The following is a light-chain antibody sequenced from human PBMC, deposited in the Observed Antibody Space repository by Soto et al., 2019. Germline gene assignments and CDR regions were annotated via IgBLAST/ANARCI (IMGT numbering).Light chain of an antibody. CDR3: QQYNSYSLLT. Sequence: DIQMTQSPSTLSASVGDRVTITCRASQSISSWLAWYQQKPGKAPKLLIYDASSLESGVPSRFCGVGSGTEFTLTISSLQPDDFATYYCQQYNSYSLLTFGGGTKVEIK. V-gene: IGKV1-5*01. CDR1: QSISSW. CDR2: DAS. J-gene: IGKJ4*01.